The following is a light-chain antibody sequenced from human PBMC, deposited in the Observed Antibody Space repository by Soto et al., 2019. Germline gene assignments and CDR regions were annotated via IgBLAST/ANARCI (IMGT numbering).Light chain of an antibody. CDR3: SSYTNINTRACV. V-gene: IGLV2-14*01. CDR1: SGDIGSYNR. CDR2: EVT. Sequence: QSVLTQPASVSGSPGQSITISCTGTSGDIGSYNRVSWYQQHPGKAPKLIIYEVTDRPSGVSNRFSGSKSGNTASLTISGLQGGEGGGYYCSSYTNINTRACVFGTGTKVTVL. J-gene: IGLJ1*01.